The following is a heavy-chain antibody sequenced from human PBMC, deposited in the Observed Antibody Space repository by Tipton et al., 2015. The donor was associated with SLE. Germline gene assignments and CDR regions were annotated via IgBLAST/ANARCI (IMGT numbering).Heavy chain of an antibody. J-gene: IGHJ4*02. Sequence: TLSLTCTVSGGSISSGGYYWSWIRQHPGKGLEWIGYIYYSWSTYYTPSLRSRVSISVDTSKNQFSLSLSSVTAADTAVYFCAKDVGGNSPFDSWGQGTLVTVSS. CDR1: GGSISSGGYY. D-gene: IGHD3-16*01. CDR3: AKDVGGNSPFDS. CDR2: IYYSWST. V-gene: IGHV4-31*03.